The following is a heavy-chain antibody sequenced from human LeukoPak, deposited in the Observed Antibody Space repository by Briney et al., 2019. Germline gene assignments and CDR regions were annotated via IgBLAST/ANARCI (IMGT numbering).Heavy chain of an antibody. D-gene: IGHD6-13*01. CDR1: GGSISSGGYY. CDR3: ARDASSSGFDGHYYFDY. V-gene: IGHV4-31*03. CDR2: IYYSGST. Sequence: SQTLSLTCTVSGGSISSGGYYWSWIRQHPGKGLEWIGYIYYSGSTYYNPSLKSRVTISVDTSKNQFSLKLSSVTAADTAVYYCARDASSSGFDGHYYFDYGGKETLVTVSS. J-gene: IGHJ4*02.